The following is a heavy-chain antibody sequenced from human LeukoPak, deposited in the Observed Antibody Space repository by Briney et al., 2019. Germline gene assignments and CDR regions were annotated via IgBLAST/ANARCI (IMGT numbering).Heavy chain of an antibody. CDR3: AGYYDTSGSHAFDI. CDR2: IISTSARR. D-gene: IGHD3-22*01. CDR1: GFRFSNYG. V-gene: IGHV3-23*01. J-gene: IGHJ3*02. Sequence: GGSLRLSCAASGFRFSNYGMNWVRQAPGKGLEWVSGIISTSARRFYGDSVKGRFSISRDNSQNTLYLQMNSLRAEDTAVYYCAGYYDTSGSHAFDIWGQGTMVTVS.